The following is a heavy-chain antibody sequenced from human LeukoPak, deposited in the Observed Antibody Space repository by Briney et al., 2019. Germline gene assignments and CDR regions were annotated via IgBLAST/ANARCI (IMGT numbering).Heavy chain of an antibody. CDR3: ASRAGAYSHPYDY. D-gene: IGHD4/OR15-4a*01. V-gene: IGHV3-53*01. CDR2: IYSDST. J-gene: IGHJ4*02. Sequence: GGSLRLSCTVSGFTVNSNSMSWVRQAPGKGLEWVSFIYSDSTHYSDSVKGRFTISRDNSKNTLYLQMNSLRAEDTAVYYCASRAGAYSHPYDYWGQGTLVTVSS. CDR1: GFTVNSNS.